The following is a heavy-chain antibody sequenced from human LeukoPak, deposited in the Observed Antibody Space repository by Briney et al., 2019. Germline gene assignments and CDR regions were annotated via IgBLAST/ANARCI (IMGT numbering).Heavy chain of an antibody. Sequence: PGGSLRLSCAASGFTVSSSYMSWVRQALGKGLEWVSVIYSGGSAYYADSVKGRFTISRDNSKNTLYLQMNSLRAEDTAVYYCARPYDAFDIWGQGTMVIVSS. V-gene: IGHV3-53*01. CDR3: ARPYDAFDI. CDR2: IYSGGSA. CDR1: GFTVSSSY. J-gene: IGHJ3*02.